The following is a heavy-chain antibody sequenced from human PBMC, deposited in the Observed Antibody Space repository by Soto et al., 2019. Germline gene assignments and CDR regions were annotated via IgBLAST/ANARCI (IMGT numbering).Heavy chain of an antibody. Sequence: ASVKVSCKASGYTFTSYGISWVRQAPGQGLEWMGWISAYNGITNYAQKLQGRVTMTTDTSTSTAYMELRSLRSADTAVYYCARNDRPARTVYYFDYWGQGTLVTVSS. D-gene: IGHD4-17*01. J-gene: IGHJ4*02. CDR2: ISAYNGIT. CDR3: ARNDRPARTVYYFDY. V-gene: IGHV1-18*01. CDR1: GYTFTSYG.